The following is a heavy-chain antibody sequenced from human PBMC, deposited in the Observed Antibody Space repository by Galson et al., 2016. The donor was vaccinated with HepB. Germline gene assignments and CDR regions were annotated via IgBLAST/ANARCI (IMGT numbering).Heavy chain of an antibody. D-gene: IGHD2-21*01. V-gene: IGHV1-18*01. CDR3: ARDWGDARVISDY. Sequence: SVKVSCKASGYTFSSYGISWLRQAPGQGLECMGWISTHNGNTHYAQKLQDRVTLTTDTSTTTAYLELRSLKSDDTAVYYCARDWGDARVISDYWGQGTLVTVSS. CDR2: ISTHNGNT. J-gene: IGHJ4*02. CDR1: GYTFSSYG.